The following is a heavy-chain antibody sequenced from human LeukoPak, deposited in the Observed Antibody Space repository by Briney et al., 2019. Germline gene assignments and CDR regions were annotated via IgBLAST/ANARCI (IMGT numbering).Heavy chain of an antibody. CDR2: IYTSGST. CDR3: ARASITRVAFDI. Sequence: SETLSLTCTVSGGSISSGSYYWSWIRQPAGKGLEWIGRIYTSGSTNYNPSLKSRVTISVDTSKNQFSLKLSSVTAADTAVYYCARASITRVAFDIWGQGTMVTVSS. J-gene: IGHJ3*02. D-gene: IGHD3-10*01. CDR1: GGSISSGSYY. V-gene: IGHV4-61*02.